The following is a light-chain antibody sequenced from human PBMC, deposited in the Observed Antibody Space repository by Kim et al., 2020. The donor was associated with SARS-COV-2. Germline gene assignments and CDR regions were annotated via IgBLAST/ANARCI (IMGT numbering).Light chain of an antibody. CDR3: AAWDESLDGFLV. J-gene: IGLJ2*01. CDR1: RTNIGSNP. V-gene: IGLV1-44*01. CDR2: SNS. Sequence: VIIFCSGSRTNIGSNPVNWYQHVPGTAPKHLIYSNSDRPSGVPDRFTAYKSDTSAALAISGLQSEDATTYYCAAWDESLDGFLVFGGGTQLTVL.